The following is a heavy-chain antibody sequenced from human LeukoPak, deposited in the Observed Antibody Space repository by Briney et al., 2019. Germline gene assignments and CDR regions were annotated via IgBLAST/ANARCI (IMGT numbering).Heavy chain of an antibody. V-gene: IGHV3-9*01. CDR2: ISWNSGSI. CDR3: AKDYIVSSSPIYYFDY. CDR1: GFTFDDYA. D-gene: IGHD6-6*01. J-gene: IGHJ4*02. Sequence: GGSLRLSCAASGFTFDDYAMHWVRQAPGKGLEWVSGISWNSGSIGYADSVKGRFTISRDNSKNTLYLQMNSLRPEDTAVYFCAKDYIVSSSPIYYFDYWGQGTLVTVSS.